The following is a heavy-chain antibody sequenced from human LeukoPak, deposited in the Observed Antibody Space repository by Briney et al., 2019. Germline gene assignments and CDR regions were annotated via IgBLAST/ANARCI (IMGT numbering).Heavy chain of an antibody. Sequence: SETLSLTCTVSGVSTSSGYWSWIRQPAGKGLEWLGRVSTSLTTYYNPSLRGRVTMSLDTSENQFSLKLSSVTAADTAVYFCARGYGSGSYSAWGQGTLVTVSS. J-gene: IGHJ5*02. D-gene: IGHD3-10*01. V-gene: IGHV4-4*07. CDR3: ARGYGSGSYSA. CDR1: GVSTSSGY. CDR2: VSTSLTT.